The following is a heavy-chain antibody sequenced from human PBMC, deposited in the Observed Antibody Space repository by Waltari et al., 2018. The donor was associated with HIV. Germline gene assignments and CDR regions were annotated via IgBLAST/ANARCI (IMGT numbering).Heavy chain of an antibody. CDR1: GFTFSDYY. D-gene: IGHD3-16*01. V-gene: IGHV3-11*01. CDR3: ARDLLGGSSY. CDR2: ISNSGGAI. Sequence: QVQLVESGGGLVKAGGSLRLSCAASGFTFSDYYMTWIRQAPGKGLEWISYISNSGGAIYYADSVKGRFSISRDNARNSLYLHINSLRADDTAVYYCARDLLGGSSYWGQGTLVTVSS. J-gene: IGHJ4*02.